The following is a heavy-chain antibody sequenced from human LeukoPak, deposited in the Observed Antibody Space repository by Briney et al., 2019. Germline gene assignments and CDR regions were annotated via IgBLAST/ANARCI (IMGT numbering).Heavy chain of an antibody. Sequence: GGSLRLSCAASGFTFSNYAMHWVRQAPGKGLEWVAVISYDGSNKYYADSVKGRFTISRDNSKNTLYLQMNSLRAEDTAVYYCTRGRINSSGWYLDYWGQGTLVTVSS. D-gene: IGHD6-19*01. V-gene: IGHV3-30-3*01. CDR1: GFTFSNYA. CDR3: TRGRINSSGWYLDY. J-gene: IGHJ4*02. CDR2: ISYDGSNK.